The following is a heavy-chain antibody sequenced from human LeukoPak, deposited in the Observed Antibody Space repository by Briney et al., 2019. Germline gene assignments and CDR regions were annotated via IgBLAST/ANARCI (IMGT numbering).Heavy chain of an antibody. D-gene: IGHD6-6*01. CDR2: ISTSSSYI. CDR1: GFTFSRNS. Sequence: GGSLRLSCAASGFTFSRNSMNWVRQAPGKGLEWVSSISTSSSYIYYADSVKGRFTISRDNAKNSLYLQMKSLRVEDTAVYYCARVASYAFDIWGQGTMVTVSS. CDR3: ARVASYAFDI. J-gene: IGHJ3*02. V-gene: IGHV3-21*06.